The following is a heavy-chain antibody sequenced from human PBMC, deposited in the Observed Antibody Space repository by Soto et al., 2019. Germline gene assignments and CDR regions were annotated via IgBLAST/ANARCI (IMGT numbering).Heavy chain of an antibody. V-gene: IGHV3-7*03. CDR1: GFTFSSYW. Sequence: GGSLRLSCAASGFTFSSYWMSWVRQAPGKGLEWVANIKQDGSEKYYADSVKGRFTISRDNAKNSLYLQMNSLRAEDTAVYYCARLIPGPGMVWIRKIYYYYGMDVWGQGTTVTVSS. CDR3: ARLIPGPGMVWIRKIYYYYGMDV. J-gene: IGHJ6*02. D-gene: IGHD3-3*01. CDR2: IKQDGSEK.